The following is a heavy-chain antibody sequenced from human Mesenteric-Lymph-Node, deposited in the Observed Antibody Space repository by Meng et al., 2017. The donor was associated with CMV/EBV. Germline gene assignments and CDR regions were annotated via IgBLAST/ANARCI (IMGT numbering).Heavy chain of an antibody. J-gene: IGHJ4*02. CDR1: GGSISSYY. D-gene: IGHD2-21*01. CDR2: IYYSGST. Sequence: SETLSLTCTVSGGSISSYYWSWIRQPPGKGLEWIGYIYYSGSTIYNPSLKTRVTMSVDTSKNQFSLKLSSVTAADTAVYYCARGLHLGSYYFDSWGQGTLVTVSS. V-gene: IGHV4-59*01. CDR3: ARGLHLGSYYFDS.